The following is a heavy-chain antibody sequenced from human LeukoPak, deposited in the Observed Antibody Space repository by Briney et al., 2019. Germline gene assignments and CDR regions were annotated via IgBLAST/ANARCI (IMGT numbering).Heavy chain of an antibody. CDR3: AREAVVRGLHYYFDY. J-gene: IGHJ4*02. Sequence: SETLSLTCAVSGGSISSSYWWSWVRQPPGKGLEWIGEISYSGSTNYNPSLKSRVTISVDKSKNQFSLNLSSVTAADTAVYYCAREAVVRGLHYYFDYWGQGTLVTVSS. V-gene: IGHV4-4*02. CDR1: GGSISSSYW. D-gene: IGHD3-10*01. CDR2: ISYSGST.